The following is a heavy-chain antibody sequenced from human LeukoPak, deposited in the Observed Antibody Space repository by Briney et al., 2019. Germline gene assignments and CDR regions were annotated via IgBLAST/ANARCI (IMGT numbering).Heavy chain of an antibody. CDR1: GGSFSGDF. CDR2: INHGGST. V-gene: IGHV4-34*01. J-gene: IGHJ4*02. CDR3: ARRGSGLRPRIDY. D-gene: IGHD5-12*01. Sequence: SETLSLTCAVYGGSFSGDFWSWIRQSPGKGLEWIGEINHGGSTTYNPSLQSRVTMSVDTSKNQFSLKLSSVTAADTAVYYCARRGSGLRPRIDYWGQGTLVTVSS.